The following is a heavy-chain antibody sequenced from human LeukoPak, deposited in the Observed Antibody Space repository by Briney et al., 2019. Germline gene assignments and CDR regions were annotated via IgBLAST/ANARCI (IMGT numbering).Heavy chain of an antibody. CDR1: GGSISSYF. CDR2: IYTSGST. Sequence: SETLSLTCTVSGGSISSYFWSWIRQPAGKGLEWIGRIYTSGSTNYNPSLKGRVTMSVDTSKSQFSLKLSSVTAADTAVYYCARGGSSSSSETFDIWGQGTMVTVSS. J-gene: IGHJ3*02. V-gene: IGHV4-4*07. CDR3: ARGGSSSSSETFDI. D-gene: IGHD6-6*01.